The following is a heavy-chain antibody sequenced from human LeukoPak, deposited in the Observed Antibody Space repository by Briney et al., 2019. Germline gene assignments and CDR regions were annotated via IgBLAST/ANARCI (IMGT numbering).Heavy chain of an antibody. CDR3: ATCPPSSWYYFGF. Sequence: GGSLRLSCAASRFTFSNYEMHWVRQAPGKGLEWLSYISSSGNTIYYADSVKGRFTISRDNSKNSLYLQMNSLRAEDTAVYCCATCPPSSWYYFGFWGQGALVTVSS. CDR1: RFTFSNYE. J-gene: IGHJ4*02. CDR2: ISSSGNTI. V-gene: IGHV3-48*03. D-gene: IGHD6-13*01.